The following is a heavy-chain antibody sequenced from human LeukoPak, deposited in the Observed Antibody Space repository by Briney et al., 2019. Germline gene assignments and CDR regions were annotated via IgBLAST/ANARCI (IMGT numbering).Heavy chain of an antibody. D-gene: IGHD1-26*01. CDR1: GFTFDDYA. Sequence: GGSLRLSCTASGFTFDDYAMHWVRQAPGKGLEWVSGITYNSSSKGYADSVKGRFTISRDNAKNSLYLQMNSLRSEDTALYYCAKEGVSGSDYWSQGTLVTVSS. CDR2: ITYNSSSK. J-gene: IGHJ4*02. V-gene: IGHV3-9*01. CDR3: AKEGVSGSDY.